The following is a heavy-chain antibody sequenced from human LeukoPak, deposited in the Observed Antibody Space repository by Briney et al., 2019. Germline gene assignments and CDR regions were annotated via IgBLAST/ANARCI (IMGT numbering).Heavy chain of an antibody. J-gene: IGHJ4*02. Sequence: GGSLRLSCAASGFTFSSYSMNWIRQAPGKGLEWVSYIGTSSGTIYYADSVKGRFTIPRDNAKNSLCLHMNSLRAEDTAVYFCARDENYSFDYWGQGTLVTVSS. CDR2: IGTSSGTI. CDR3: ARDENYSFDY. V-gene: IGHV3-48*01. CDR1: GFTFSSYS.